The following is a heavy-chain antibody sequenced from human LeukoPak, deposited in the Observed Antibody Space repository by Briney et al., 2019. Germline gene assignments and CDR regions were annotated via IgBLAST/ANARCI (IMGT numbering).Heavy chain of an antibody. J-gene: IGHJ3*02. CDR1: GYTFTGYY. CDR2: INPNSGGT. Sequence: ASVKVSCKASGYTFTGYYMHWVRQAPGQGLEWMGWINPNSGGTNYAQKFQGRVTMTRDTSISTAYMELSRLRSDDTAVYYCARVHKAYDAFDIWGQGTMVTVSS. V-gene: IGHV1-2*02. CDR3: ARVHKAYDAFDI.